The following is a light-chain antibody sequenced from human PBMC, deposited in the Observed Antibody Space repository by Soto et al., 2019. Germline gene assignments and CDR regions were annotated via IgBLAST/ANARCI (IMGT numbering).Light chain of an antibody. CDR3: QQSYSIPIT. Sequence: DIQMTQSPSSLSASVGDRVTITCRASQSISTYLNWYQQKPGKAPKFLIYSASTLQSGVPSRFSGSGSGTDFTLTISSLQPEDFATYYCQQSYSIPITFGHGTRLEIK. J-gene: IGKJ5*01. CDR1: QSISTY. V-gene: IGKV1-39*01. CDR2: SAS.